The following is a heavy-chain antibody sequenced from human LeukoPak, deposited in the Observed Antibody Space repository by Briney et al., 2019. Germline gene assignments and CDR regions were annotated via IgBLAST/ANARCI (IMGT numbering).Heavy chain of an antibody. J-gene: IGHJ3*02. CDR1: GYTFTGYY. D-gene: IGHD3-3*01. CDR3: ARGPRITIFGVVMANDAFDI. CDR2: INPNSGGT. V-gene: IGHV1-2*02. Sequence: ASVKVSCKASGYTFTGYYIHWLRQAPGQGLEWMGWINPNSGGTIYVQKFQGRVTMTRDTSSSTAYMELSRLRFDDTVVYYCARGPRITIFGVVMANDAFDIWGQGTMVTVSS.